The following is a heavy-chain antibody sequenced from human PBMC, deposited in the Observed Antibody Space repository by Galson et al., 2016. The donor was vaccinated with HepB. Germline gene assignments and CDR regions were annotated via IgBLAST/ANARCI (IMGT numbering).Heavy chain of an antibody. J-gene: IGHJ3*02. D-gene: IGHD2-21*02. V-gene: IGHV1-69*13. CDR2: IIPIFGTA. CDR3: ARPSYCGGDCSGAFDI. CDR1: GGTFSSYA. Sequence: SVKVSCKASGGTFSSYAFTWVRQAPGQGLEWMGGIIPIFGTANYAQKFQGKVTITADDSTSTAYMELSSLRSEETAVYYCARPSYCGGDCSGAFDIWGQGTMVTVSS.